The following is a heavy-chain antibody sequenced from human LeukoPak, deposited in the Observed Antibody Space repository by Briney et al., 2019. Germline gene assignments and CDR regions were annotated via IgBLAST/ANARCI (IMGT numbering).Heavy chain of an antibody. CDR3: ARCSSTSCTQQTIGMDV. CDR1: GGTFSSYA. Sequence: SVNVSCTASGGTFSSYAISWVRQAPGQGLEWMGRIIPIFGIANYAQKFQGRVTITADKSTSTAYMELSSLRSEDTAVYYCARCSSTSCTQQTIGMDVWGQGTTVTVSS. J-gene: IGHJ6*02. D-gene: IGHD2-2*01. V-gene: IGHV1-69*04. CDR2: IIPIFGIA.